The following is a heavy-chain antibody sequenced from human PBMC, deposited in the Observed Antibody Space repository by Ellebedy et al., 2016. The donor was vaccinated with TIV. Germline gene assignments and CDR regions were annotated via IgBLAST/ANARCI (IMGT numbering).Heavy chain of an antibody. V-gene: IGHV3-7*01. CDR3: ARRGSYGDYSVRVNSWFDL. CDR1: GFNFRSYW. J-gene: IGHJ5*02. Sequence: PGGSLRLSCEASGFNFRSYWMSWVRQAPGKGLEWVANIYQDGREQYYVDSVKGRFTISRDNARNSVYMQMNSLRAEDTAVYYCARRGSYGDYSVRVNSWFDLWGQGTLVTVSS. CDR2: IYQDGREQ. D-gene: IGHD4-17*01.